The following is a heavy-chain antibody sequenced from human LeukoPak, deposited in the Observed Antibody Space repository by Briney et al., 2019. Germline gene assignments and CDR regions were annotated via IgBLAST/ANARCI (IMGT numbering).Heavy chain of an antibody. Sequence: SETLSLTCTVSGVTINTYYWSWVRQPPGKGLEWIASKYHNGSTYYNPSLTSRITISLDTSKNQFSLSLNSVTTADTAVYYCAALYPHGVTSIDYWGQGTPVTISS. D-gene: IGHD4-17*01. V-gene: IGHV4-59*01. CDR2: KYHNGST. CDR3: AALYPHGVTSIDY. CDR1: GVTINTYY. J-gene: IGHJ4*02.